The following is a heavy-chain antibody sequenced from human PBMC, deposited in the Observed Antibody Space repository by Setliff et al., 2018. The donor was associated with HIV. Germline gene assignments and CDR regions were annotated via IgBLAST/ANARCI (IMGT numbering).Heavy chain of an antibody. CDR1: GYSFTSYG. CDR3: ARDEQYQLLLDY. J-gene: IGHJ4*02. D-gene: IGHD2-2*01. Sequence: ASVKVSCKAFGYSFTSYGISWVRQAPGQGFEWMGWISTYSGNINYAQKVQGRVTMTTDTSTNTVYMELRSLRSDDMAVYYCARDEQYQLLLDYWGQGTLVTVSS. CDR2: ISTYSGNI. V-gene: IGHV1-18*03.